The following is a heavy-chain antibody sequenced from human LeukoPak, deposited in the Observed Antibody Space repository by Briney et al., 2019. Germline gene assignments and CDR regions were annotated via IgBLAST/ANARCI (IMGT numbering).Heavy chain of an antibody. V-gene: IGHV3-11*01. J-gene: IGHJ4*02. Sequence: PGGSLRLSCAASAFTFSDNYMTWIRQAPGKGLESVSYISPSGTDISYADSVKGRFTISRDNAKNSLYLQMNSLRAEDTAVYYCSRDPRNLDYWGQGTLVTVSS. CDR1: AFTFSDNY. CDR2: ISPSGTDI. D-gene: IGHD1-14*01. CDR3: SRDPRNLDY.